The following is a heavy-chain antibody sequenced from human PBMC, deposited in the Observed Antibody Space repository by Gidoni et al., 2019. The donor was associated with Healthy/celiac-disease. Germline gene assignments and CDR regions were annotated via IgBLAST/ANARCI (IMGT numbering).Heavy chain of an antibody. CDR3: ARVCDSGSSSSWVFDP. CDR1: GGSFSGYY. CDR2: INHSGST. D-gene: IGHD6-13*01. Sequence: QVQLQQWGAGLLKPSETLSLTCAVYGGSFSGYYWSWIRQPPGKGLEWMGEINHSGSTNYNPSLKSRVTISVDTSKNQFSLKLSSVTAADTAVYYCARVCDSGSSSSWVFDPWGQGTLVTVSS. V-gene: IGHV4-34*01. J-gene: IGHJ5*02.